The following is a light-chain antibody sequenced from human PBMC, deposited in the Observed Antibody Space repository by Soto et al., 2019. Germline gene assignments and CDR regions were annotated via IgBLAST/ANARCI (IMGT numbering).Light chain of an antibody. Sequence: DIVMTQTPLSSPVTLGQAASISCRSSQSLVHNDGNTYLSWFQQRPGQPPRLLIYKVSDRFAGVPDRCSGSGAGTDFTLTIRRLEAEDVGVDYCMQAPQSPWTFGQGTKVEIK. CDR1: QSLVHNDGNTY. V-gene: IGKV2-24*01. J-gene: IGKJ1*01. CDR3: MQAPQSPWT. CDR2: KVS.